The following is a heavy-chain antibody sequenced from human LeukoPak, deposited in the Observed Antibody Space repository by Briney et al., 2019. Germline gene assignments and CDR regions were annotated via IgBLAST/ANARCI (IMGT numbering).Heavy chain of an antibody. Sequence: KPGGSLRLSCAASGFIFRDYYMTWIRQSPGKGLEWVSYIGSGGITIYYADSVKGRFTVSRDNAKNSLYLQMNSLRAEDTAVYYCARVTRGTDGYNPFDYWGQGTLVTVSS. CDR1: GFIFRDYY. CDR3: ARVTRGTDGYNPFDY. CDR2: IGSGGITI. D-gene: IGHD5-24*01. J-gene: IGHJ4*02. V-gene: IGHV3-11*01.